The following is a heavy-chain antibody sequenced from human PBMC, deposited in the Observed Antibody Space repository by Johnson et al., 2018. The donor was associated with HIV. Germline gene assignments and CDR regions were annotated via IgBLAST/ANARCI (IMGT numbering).Heavy chain of an antibody. V-gene: IGHV3-30*03. CDR1: GFTFSTYD. J-gene: IGHJ3*02. CDR3: AGLRAARPRSFDI. Sequence: QVQLVESGGGVVQPVRSLRLSCAASGFTFSTYDMAWVRQAPGKGLEWVALISKDGSTIYYADSVKGRFTISRDNAKNSLYLQMNSLRAEDTAVYYCAGLRAARPRSFDIWGQGTMVTVSS. D-gene: IGHD6-6*01. CDR2: ISKDGSTI.